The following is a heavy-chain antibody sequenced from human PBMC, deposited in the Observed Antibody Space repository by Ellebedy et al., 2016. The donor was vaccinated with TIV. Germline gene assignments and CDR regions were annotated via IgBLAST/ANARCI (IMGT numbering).Heavy chain of an antibody. CDR1: GYSFTSYW. Sequence: GESLKISXKGSGYSFTSYWIGWVRQMPGKGLEWMGIIYPGDSDTRYSPSFQGQVTISADKSISTAYLQWSSLKASDTAMYYCARQLAGRSYYYYGMDVWGQGTTVTVSS. D-gene: IGHD6-19*01. CDR2: IYPGDSDT. J-gene: IGHJ6*02. CDR3: ARQLAGRSYYYYGMDV. V-gene: IGHV5-51*01.